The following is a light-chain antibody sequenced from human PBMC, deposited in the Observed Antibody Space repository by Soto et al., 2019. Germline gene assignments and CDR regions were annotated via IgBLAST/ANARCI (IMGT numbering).Light chain of an antibody. Sequence: QSALTQPASVSGSPGQSITISCTGTSSDVGGYNYVSWYQQHPGKAPKLVIYDVSNRPSGVSNRFSGSKSGNTASLTISGLQAEDEADYYCSSYTSSSTPKYVFGTGNKVTVL. CDR1: SSDVGGYNY. CDR2: DVS. J-gene: IGLJ1*01. CDR3: SSYTSSSTPKYV. V-gene: IGLV2-14*01.